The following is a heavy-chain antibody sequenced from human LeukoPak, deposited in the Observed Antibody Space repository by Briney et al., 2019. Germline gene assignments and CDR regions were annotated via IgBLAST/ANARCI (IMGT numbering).Heavy chain of an antibody. D-gene: IGHD3-3*01. CDR2: ISYDGSNK. V-gene: IGHV3-30-3*01. J-gene: IGHJ4*02. CDR1: GFTFSSYA. Sequence: GGSLRLSCAASGFTFSSYAMHWVRQAPGKGLEWVAVISYDGSNKYYADSVKGRFTISRDNSKDTLYLQMNSLRAEDTAVYYCAKDLRYDSHWGQGTLVTVSS. CDR3: AKDLRYDSH.